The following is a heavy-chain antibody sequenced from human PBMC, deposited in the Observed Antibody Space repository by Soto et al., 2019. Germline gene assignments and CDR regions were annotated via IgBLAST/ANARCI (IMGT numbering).Heavy chain of an antibody. V-gene: IGHV3-33*01. CDR2: IWYDGSNK. J-gene: IGHJ3*02. CDR3: ARPRGPYGPYAFDI. CDR1: GFTFSSYG. Sequence: GGSLRLSCAASGFTFSSYGMHWVRQAPGKGLEWVAVIWYDGSNKYYADSVKGRFTISRDNSKNTLYLQMNSLRAEDTAVYYCARPRGPYGPYAFDIWGQGTMVTVSS. D-gene: IGHD3-10*01.